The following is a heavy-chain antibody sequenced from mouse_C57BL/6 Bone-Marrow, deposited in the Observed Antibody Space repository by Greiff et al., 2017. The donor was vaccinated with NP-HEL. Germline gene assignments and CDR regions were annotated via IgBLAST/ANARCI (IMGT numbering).Heavy chain of an antibody. J-gene: IGHJ4*01. CDR3: AKGVYYGSYYYAMDY. Sequence: VQLQQSGPELVKPGASVKIPCKASGYTFTDYNMDWVKQSHGKSLEWIGDINPNNGGTIYNQKFKGQATLTVDKSSSTAYMELRSLTSEDTAVYYCAKGVYYGSYYYAMDYWGQGTSVTVSS. CDR1: GYTFTDYN. V-gene: IGHV1-18*01. D-gene: IGHD1-1*01. CDR2: INPNNGGT.